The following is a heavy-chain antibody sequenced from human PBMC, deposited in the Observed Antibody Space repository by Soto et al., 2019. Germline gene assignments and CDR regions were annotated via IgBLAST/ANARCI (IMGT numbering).Heavy chain of an antibody. CDR1: GYSFTSYW. D-gene: IGHD4-17*01. V-gene: IGHV5-10-1*01. CDR3: AAFPYGEFDV. Sequence: GESLKISCKGSGYSFTSYWISWVRQMPGKGLEWMGRIDPSDSYTNYSPSFQGHVTISADKSISTAYLKWSSLKASDTAMYYFAAFPYGEFDVWGQGTLVTVSS. J-gene: IGHJ5*02. CDR2: IDPSDSYT.